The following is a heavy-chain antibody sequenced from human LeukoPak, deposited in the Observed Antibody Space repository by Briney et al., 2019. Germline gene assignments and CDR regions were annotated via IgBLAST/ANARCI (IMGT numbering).Heavy chain of an antibody. CDR2: ISSNGSTI. D-gene: IGHD3-10*02. V-gene: IGHV3-48*04. Sequence: PGGSLRLSRAASVFTFSSYTMNWVRQAPGKGREWGSYISSNGSTIYYAESVKGRFTISRDNAKNSLYLQMNSLRAEDTWFYYCAEVGITMIGGVWGKGTTVTISS. J-gene: IGHJ6*04. CDR1: VFTFSSYT. CDR3: AEVGITMIGGV.